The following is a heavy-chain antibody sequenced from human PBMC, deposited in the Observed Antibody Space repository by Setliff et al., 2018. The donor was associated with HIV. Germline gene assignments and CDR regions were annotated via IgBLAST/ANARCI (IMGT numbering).Heavy chain of an antibody. D-gene: IGHD1-1*01. Sequence: SETLSLTCTVSGGSISSHYWSWVRQPPGKGLEWIGYIYYSGSTNYNPSLKSRVTISVDTSKNQFSLKLSSVTAADTAVYYCAREYRNRNYYYYYMDVWGKGTTVTVSS. CDR2: IYYSGST. CDR1: GGSISSHY. CDR3: AREYRNRNYYYYYMDV. J-gene: IGHJ6*03. V-gene: IGHV4-59*11.